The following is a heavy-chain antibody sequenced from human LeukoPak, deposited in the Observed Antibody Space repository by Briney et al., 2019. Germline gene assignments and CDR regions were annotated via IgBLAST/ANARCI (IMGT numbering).Heavy chain of an antibody. Sequence: ASVKVSCKASGYTFTGYYMHWVRQAPGQGLEWMGRINPNSGGTNYAQKFQGRVTMTRDTSISTAYMELSRLRSDDTAVYYCAVGLLDHYDSSGDNDYWGQGTLVTVSS. D-gene: IGHD3-22*01. CDR1: GYTFTGYY. CDR3: AVGLLDHYDSSGDNDY. CDR2: INPNSGGT. J-gene: IGHJ4*02. V-gene: IGHV1-2*06.